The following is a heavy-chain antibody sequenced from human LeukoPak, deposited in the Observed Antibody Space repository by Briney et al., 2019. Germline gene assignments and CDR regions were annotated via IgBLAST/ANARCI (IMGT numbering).Heavy chain of an antibody. CDR1: GFTFSSYA. J-gene: IGHJ4*02. D-gene: IGHD5-18*01. Sequence: GGSLRLSCAASGFTFSSYAMSWVRQAPGKGLEWVSAISGSGGSTYYADSVKGRFTISRDNPKNTLYLQMNSLRAEDTAVYYCAKGLTAMVRFDYWGQGTLVTVSP. CDR3: AKGLTAMVRFDY. CDR2: ISGSGGST. V-gene: IGHV3-23*01.